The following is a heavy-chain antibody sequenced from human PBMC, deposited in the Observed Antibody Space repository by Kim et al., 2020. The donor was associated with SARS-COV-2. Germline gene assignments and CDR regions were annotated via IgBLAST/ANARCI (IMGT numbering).Heavy chain of an antibody. Sequence: GGSLRLSCAASGFSFNDYAMYWVRQAPGKGLEYVSSITTDGSGTYYASSVKGRFTISRDNSKNTLYLQMGSLRAEDMAVYYCTRVGVNASFDFWGQGTMV. CDR1: GFSFNDYA. CDR3: TRVGVNASFDF. CDR2: ITTDGSGT. V-gene: IGHV3-64*01. J-gene: IGHJ3*01. D-gene: IGHD3-10*01.